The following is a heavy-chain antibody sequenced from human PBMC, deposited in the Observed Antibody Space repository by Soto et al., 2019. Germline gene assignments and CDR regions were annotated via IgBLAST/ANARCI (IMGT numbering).Heavy chain of an antibody. V-gene: IGHV4-39*01. D-gene: IGHD5-18*01. Sequence: PSEALSRTCTVSGASSSSSTDYWGWIRQPPGKGLEWSACRFESGSAYYNPSPNSRVTISVDTSKNQFSLKLRSVTAADTAVYYCARQGGYSYGRFFDYWGQGTLVPVSS. CDR3: ARQGGYSYGRFFDY. J-gene: IGHJ4*02. CDR2: RFESGSA. CDR1: GASSSSSTDY.